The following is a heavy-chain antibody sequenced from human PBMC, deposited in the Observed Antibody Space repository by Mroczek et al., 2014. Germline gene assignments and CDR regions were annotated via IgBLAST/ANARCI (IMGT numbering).Heavy chain of an antibody. D-gene: IGHD5-24*01. J-gene: IGHJ3*02. CDR3: AREGTKSGDGYNCGRYCAFDI. CDR2: INHSGST. CDR1: GGSFSGYY. Sequence: QVQLQQWGAGLLKPSETLSLTCAVYGGSFSGYYWSWIRQPPGKGLEWIGEINHSGSTNYNPSLKSRVTISVDTSKNQFSLKLSSVTAADTAVYYCAREGTKSGDGYNCGRYCAFDIWGQGTMVTVSS. V-gene: IGHV4-34*01.